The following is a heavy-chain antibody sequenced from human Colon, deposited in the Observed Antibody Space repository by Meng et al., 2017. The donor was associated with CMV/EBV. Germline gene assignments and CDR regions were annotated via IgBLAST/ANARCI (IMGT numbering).Heavy chain of an antibody. CDR1: GFTFSSYG. CDR3: ARDPYSSGDYYGGYFDY. J-gene: IGHJ4*02. D-gene: IGHD3-22*01. Sequence: GGSLRLSCAASGFTFSSYGMHWVRQAPGKGLEWVAFIRYDGSNKYYADSVKGRFTISRDNAKNSLYLQMNSLRAEDTAVYYCARDPYSSGDYYGGYFDYWGQGTLVTVSS. CDR2: IRYDGSNK. V-gene: IGHV3-30*02.